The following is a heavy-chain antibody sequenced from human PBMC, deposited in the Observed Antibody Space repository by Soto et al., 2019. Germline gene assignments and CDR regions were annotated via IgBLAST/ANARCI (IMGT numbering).Heavy chain of an antibody. J-gene: IGHJ4*02. CDR1: GFTFSTYS. Sequence: PGGSLRLSCAASGFTFSTYSMNWVGQAPGKGLEWVSGISWNSGIIDYADSVKGRFTISRDNAKNSLYLQMNSLRAEDTALYYCAKGYSYGVLEPLGYWGQGTLVTVSS. D-gene: IGHD5-18*01. CDR3: AKGYSYGVLEPLGY. CDR2: ISWNSGII. V-gene: IGHV3-9*01.